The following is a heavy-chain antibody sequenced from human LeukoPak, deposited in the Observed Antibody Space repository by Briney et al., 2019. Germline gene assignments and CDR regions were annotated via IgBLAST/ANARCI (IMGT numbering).Heavy chain of an antibody. J-gene: IGHJ4*02. CDR1: GFTFSSYS. V-gene: IGHV3-21*01. CDR2: ISSSSSYI. Sequence: GGSLRLSCAASGFTFSSYSMNWVRQAPGKGLEWVSSISSSSSYIYYADSVKGRFTISRDNAKNSLYLQMNSLIAEDTAVYYCARAYVVVPAALDYWGQGTLVTVSS. CDR3: ARAYVVVPAALDY. D-gene: IGHD2-2*01.